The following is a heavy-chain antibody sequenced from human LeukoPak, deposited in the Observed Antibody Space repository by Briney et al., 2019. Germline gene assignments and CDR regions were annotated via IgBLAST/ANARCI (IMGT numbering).Heavy chain of an antibody. Sequence: GGSLRLSCAASGFTFSTFAMLWVRQPPGKGLEWVSSILPSGGEIHCADSVRGRFTISRDNSKSILSLQMNSLRAEDTAIYYCATYRQVLLPFVAWGQETVVTVSS. CDR3: ATYRQVLLPFVA. CDR2: ILPSGGEI. D-gene: IGHD5-18*01. CDR1: GFTFSTFA. V-gene: IGHV3-23*01. J-gene: IGHJ4*02.